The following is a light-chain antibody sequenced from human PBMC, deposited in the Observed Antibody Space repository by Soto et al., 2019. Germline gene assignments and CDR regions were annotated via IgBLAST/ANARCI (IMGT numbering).Light chain of an antibody. CDR1: QSSGDL. V-gene: IGKV3-20*01. Sequence: TQSPATLSVSPGEGATLSCRASQSSGDLLAWYQHGPGQSPRLLLYYASTRATGVPGRFSGSGSGTDFTLTISRLEDEDFAVYYCQQYGSSGTFGQGTKVDIK. CDR3: QQYGSSGT. J-gene: IGKJ1*01. CDR2: YAS.